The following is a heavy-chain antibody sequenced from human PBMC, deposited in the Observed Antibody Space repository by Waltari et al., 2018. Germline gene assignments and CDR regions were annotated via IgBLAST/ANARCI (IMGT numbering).Heavy chain of an antibody. D-gene: IGHD3-10*01. V-gene: IGHV4-59*11. CDR3: ARLLYNNYAWFDH. CDR1: GASTETPY. Sequence: QVRLQASGPGLLKPSETLSLTCTVPGASTETPYWSWIRQPPGGRLEWIGHVYWSGTSNYSPSLRSRVTISLDTSQNQFSLSLNSVTAADTAIYYCARLLYNNYAWFDHWSQGRLVTVSS. CDR2: VYWSGTS. J-gene: IGHJ5*01.